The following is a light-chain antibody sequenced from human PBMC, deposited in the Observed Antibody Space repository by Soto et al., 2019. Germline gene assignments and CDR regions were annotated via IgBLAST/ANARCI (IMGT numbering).Light chain of an antibody. V-gene: IGKV3-15*01. Sequence: EIVMTQSPATLSVDPGERATPSCRASQSVSSNLAWYQNKPGEAPRLLTYGASNRATGIPARFSGSGSGTEFTLTISSLQPEDFAVYYCQHYYNWPRTFGQGTKVDIK. CDR1: QSVSSN. CDR3: QHYYNWPRT. CDR2: GAS. J-gene: IGKJ1*01.